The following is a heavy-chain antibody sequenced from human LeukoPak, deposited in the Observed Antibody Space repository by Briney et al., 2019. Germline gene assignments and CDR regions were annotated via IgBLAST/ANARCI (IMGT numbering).Heavy chain of an antibody. Sequence: SETLSLTCTVSGCSVSSGSYYWSWIRQSPGKGLEWIGYIYYSGSANYNPSLKSRVTISVDTSKNQFSLKLSSVTAADTAVYYCASCYCSGGSCSDYWGQGTLVTVSS. V-gene: IGHV4-61*01. J-gene: IGHJ4*02. CDR1: GCSVSSGSYY. D-gene: IGHD2-15*01. CDR2: IYYSGSA. CDR3: ASCYCSGGSCSDY.